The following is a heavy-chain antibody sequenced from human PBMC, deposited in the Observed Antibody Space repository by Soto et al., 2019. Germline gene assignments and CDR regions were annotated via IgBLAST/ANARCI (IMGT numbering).Heavy chain of an antibody. CDR1: GYTFTCYY. D-gene: IGHD3-22*01. V-gene: IGHV1-2*02. J-gene: IGHJ6*02. Sequence: GASVKVSCRASGYTFTCYYMHWVRQAPGQGLEWMGWINPNSAGTNYAQKIQGRVTMTRDTSISTGFMELSRVRADDTAVYYWARDDHDSSTDYDMDVWGQGATVTVSS. CDR3: ARDDHDSSTDYDMDV. CDR2: INPNSAGT.